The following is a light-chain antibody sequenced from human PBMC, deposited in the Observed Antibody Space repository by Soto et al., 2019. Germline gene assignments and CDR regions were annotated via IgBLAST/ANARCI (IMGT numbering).Light chain of an antibody. CDR2: ATS. Sequence: DIQMTQSPSSLSASVGDRVTITCRASQTISNYLNWYQQRPGRAPKLLIYATSTLHSGVPSRFSGSGSGTDFTLTISRLQPEDSSTYYCQQTYSTPYTLGQGTKLEIK. J-gene: IGKJ2*01. V-gene: IGKV1-39*01. CDR3: QQTYSTPYT. CDR1: QTISNY.